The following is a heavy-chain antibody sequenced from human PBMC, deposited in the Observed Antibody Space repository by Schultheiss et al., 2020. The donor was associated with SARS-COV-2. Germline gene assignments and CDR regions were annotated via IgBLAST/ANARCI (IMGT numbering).Heavy chain of an antibody. D-gene: IGHD5-18*01. CDR2: IYPGDSDT. CDR1: GYSFTSYW. Sequence: GESLKISCKGSGYSFTSYWIGWVRQIPGKGLEWMGIIYPGDSDTRYSPSFQGQVTISADKSISTAYLQWSSLKASDTAMYYCARQGSWIQPKGYYGMDVWGQGTTVTVSS. V-gene: IGHV5-51*01. J-gene: IGHJ6*02. CDR3: ARQGSWIQPKGYYGMDV.